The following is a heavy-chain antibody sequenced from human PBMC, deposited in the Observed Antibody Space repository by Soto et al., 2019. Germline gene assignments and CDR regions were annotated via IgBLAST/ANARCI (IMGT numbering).Heavy chain of an antibody. CDR2: ISGSGGST. Sequence: PGGSLRLSCAASGFTFSSYAMSWVRQAPGKGLEWVSAISGSGGSTYYADSVKGRFTISRDKSISTAYLQWSSLKASDTAMYYCARRVLGYCTNGVCYTALDAFDIWGQGTMVTVSS. J-gene: IGHJ3*02. CDR3: ARRVLGYCTNGVCYTALDAFDI. D-gene: IGHD2-8*01. CDR1: GFTFSSYA. V-gene: IGHV3-23*01.